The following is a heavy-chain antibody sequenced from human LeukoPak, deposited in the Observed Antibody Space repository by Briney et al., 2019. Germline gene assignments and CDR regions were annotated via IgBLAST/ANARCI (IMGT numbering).Heavy chain of an antibody. Sequence: KPGGSLRLSCAASGFTFSSYGMHWVRQAPGKGLEWVSSISGNSIYIYYADSVKGRFTISRDNAKNSLYLQMSSLRVADTAVYYCASFETVAAYPFDYWGQGTLVTVSS. CDR3: ASFETVAAYPFDY. CDR2: ISGNSIYI. V-gene: IGHV3-21*01. J-gene: IGHJ4*02. CDR1: GFTFSSYG. D-gene: IGHD6-19*01.